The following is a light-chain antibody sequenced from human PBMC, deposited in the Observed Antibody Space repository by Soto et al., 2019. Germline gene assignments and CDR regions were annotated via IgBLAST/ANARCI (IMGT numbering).Light chain of an antibody. CDR1: QSVSTY. Sequence: EIVLTQSPVTLSLSPGERATLSCRASQSVSTYLVWYQQRPGQAPRLLLYDASNRASGIPARFSGSGSGTDFTLTISSLEPEDFAVYYCQQRSAWPHTFGGGTKVEIK. J-gene: IGKJ4*01. V-gene: IGKV3-11*01. CDR2: DAS. CDR3: QQRSAWPHT.